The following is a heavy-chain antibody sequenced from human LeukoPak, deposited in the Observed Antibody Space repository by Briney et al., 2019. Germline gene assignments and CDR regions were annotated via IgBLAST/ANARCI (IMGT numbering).Heavy chain of an antibody. V-gene: IGHV3-74*01. Sequence: PGGSLRLSCAASGFTVSSDWMHWVRQVPGKGLVWVSRINSDGSSTSYADSVKGRFTISRDNAKNALYVQMNSLRAEDTAVYYCSTGSGHAFDIWGRGTMVTVSS. CDR3: STGSGHAFDI. CDR1: GFTVSSDW. D-gene: IGHD3-10*01. CDR2: INSDGSST. J-gene: IGHJ3*02.